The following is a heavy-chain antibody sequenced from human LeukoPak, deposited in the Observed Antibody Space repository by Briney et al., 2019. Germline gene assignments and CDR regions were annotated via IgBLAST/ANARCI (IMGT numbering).Heavy chain of an antibody. D-gene: IGHD5-24*01. CDR1: VYTFTTDY. J-gene: IGHJ4*02. V-gene: IGHV1-46*01. CDR2: INPSLGST. Sequence: SVKVSCKASVYTFTTDYMHWVRQAPGQGLESMGIINPSLGSTSYTQKFHGRVTMTRDTSTSTVYMELSSLRSEDTAVYYCARALNDYNPYYFDYWGQGTLVTVSS. CDR3: ARALNDYNPYYFDY.